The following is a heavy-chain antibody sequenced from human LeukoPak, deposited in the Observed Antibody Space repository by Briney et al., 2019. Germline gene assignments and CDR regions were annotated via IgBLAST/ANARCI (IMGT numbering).Heavy chain of an antibody. V-gene: IGHV1-18*01. J-gene: IGHJ4*02. CDR2: ISAYNGNT. D-gene: IGHD3-10*01. CDR3: ARDSRTSITMVRGTSGGRYYFDY. CDR1: GYTFTSYG. Sequence: ASVKVSCKASGYTFTSYGISWVRQAPGQGLEWMGWISAYNGNTNYAQKLQGRVTMTTDTSTSTAYMELRSLRSEDTAVYYCARDSRTSITMVRGTSGGRYYFDYWGQGTLVTVSS.